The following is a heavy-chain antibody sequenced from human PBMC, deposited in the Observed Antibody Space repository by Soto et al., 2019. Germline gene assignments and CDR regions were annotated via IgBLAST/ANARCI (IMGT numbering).Heavy chain of an antibody. CDR2: LYYSGST. J-gene: IGHJ4*02. CDR1: GGSISSSNYY. Sequence: QLQLQESGPGLVKPSETLSLTCSVSGGSISSSNYYWGWIRQPPGKGLECIGSLYYSGSTYYNPSLKSRVTISVDTSQNQFSLILSSVTAADTAMYYCARLRKGTSGSFDSWGQGTLVTVSS. D-gene: IGHD5-12*01. CDR3: ARLRKGTSGSFDS. V-gene: IGHV4-39*01.